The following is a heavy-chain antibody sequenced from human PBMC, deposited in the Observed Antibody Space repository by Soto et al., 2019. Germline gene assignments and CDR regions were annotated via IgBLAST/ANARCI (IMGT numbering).Heavy chain of an antibody. J-gene: IGHJ6*02. CDR3: ARHRDYYDSSGYYLRYYGMDV. Sequence: ASVKVSCKASGYTFTSYGLCWVRHAPGQGLEWMGWISAYNGNTNYAQKLQGRVTMTTDTSTSTAYMELRSLRSDDTAVYYCARHRDYYDSSGYYLRYYGMDVSGQGTTVTVSS. CDR1: GYTFTSYG. V-gene: IGHV1-18*01. CDR2: ISAYNGNT. D-gene: IGHD3-22*01.